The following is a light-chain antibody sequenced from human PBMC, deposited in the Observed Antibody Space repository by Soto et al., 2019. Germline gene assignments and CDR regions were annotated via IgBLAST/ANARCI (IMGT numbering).Light chain of an antibody. Sequence: DIVMTQSPLSLPVTPGEPASISCRSSQSLLHSNGCNYLDWYLQKPGQSPQLLIYLGSNRASGVPDRFSGSGSGTDFTLKISRVEAEDVGVYYCMQALQPQTFGQGTKVEIK. J-gene: IGKJ1*01. V-gene: IGKV2-28*01. CDR3: MQALQPQT. CDR1: QSLLHSNGCNY. CDR2: LGS.